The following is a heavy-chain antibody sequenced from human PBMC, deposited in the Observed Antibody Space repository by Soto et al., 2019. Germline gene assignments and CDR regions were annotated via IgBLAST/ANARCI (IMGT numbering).Heavy chain of an antibody. CDR1: GGSISSYR. Sequence: SETLSLTCTVSGGSISSYRWSWIRQPAGKGLEWIGRLNTSGSTNYNPSLKSRVTMSVDTSKNQFSLKLSSVTAADTAVYYCARGGTRWTFRGGFDYWGQGTLVTVSS. CDR3: ARGGTRWTFRGGFDY. D-gene: IGHD3-16*01. CDR2: LNTSGST. V-gene: IGHV4-4*07. J-gene: IGHJ4*02.